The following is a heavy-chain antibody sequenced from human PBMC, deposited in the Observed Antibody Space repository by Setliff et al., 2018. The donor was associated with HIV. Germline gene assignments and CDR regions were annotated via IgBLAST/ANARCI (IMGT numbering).Heavy chain of an antibody. CDR3: ARMRTDASGLFDY. Sequence: PTLVNPTQPLTLTCTFSGFALRTYGVRVNWIRQPAGKALEWLARIDWDDDKFYSTSLKTRLTISRDTSENQVVRTMTNMNPLDTATYYCARMRTDASGLFDYWGQGILVTVSS. V-gene: IGHV2-70*04. CDR1: GFALRTYGVR. CDR2: IDWDDDK. J-gene: IGHJ4*02. D-gene: IGHD6-19*01.